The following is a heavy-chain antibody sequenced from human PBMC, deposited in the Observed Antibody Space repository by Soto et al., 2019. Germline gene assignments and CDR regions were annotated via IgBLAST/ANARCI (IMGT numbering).Heavy chain of an antibody. V-gene: IGHV3-23*01. CDR1: GFTFSSYA. CDR2: ISGSGGST. J-gene: IGHJ6*02. D-gene: IGHD4-4*01. Sequence: PGGSLRLSCAASGFTFSSYAVSWVRQAPGKGLEWVSAISGSGGSTYYADSVKGRFTISRDNSKNTLYLQMNSLRAEDTAVYYCAKVGVTTSSAYYYGMDVWGQGTTVTVSS. CDR3: AKVGVTTSSAYYYGMDV.